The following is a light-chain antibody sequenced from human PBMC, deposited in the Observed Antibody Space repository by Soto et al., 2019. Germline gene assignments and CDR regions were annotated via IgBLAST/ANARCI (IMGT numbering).Light chain of an antibody. V-gene: IGKV1-27*01. CDR1: QDIRNF. Sequence: DIQMTQSPSSLSASVGDRVTITCRASQDIRNFLAWYQKKPGKAPRLLIYDASALQSGVPSRFSALGSGTDFTLTISSLQPDDVAVYYCQKYNSAPRTFGQGTKVEIK. CDR2: DAS. J-gene: IGKJ1*01. CDR3: QKYNSAPRT.